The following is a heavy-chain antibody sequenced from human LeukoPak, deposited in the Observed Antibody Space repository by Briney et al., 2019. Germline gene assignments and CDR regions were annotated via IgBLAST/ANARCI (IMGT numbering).Heavy chain of an antibody. CDR2: INHSGST. V-gene: IGHV4-34*01. Sequence: PSETLSLTCAVYGGSFSGYYWSWIRQPPGKGLEWIGEINHSGSTNYNPSLKSRVTISVDTSKNQFSLKLKSVTAADTAVYYCARDEGFSDYVWGSSAAFDIWGRGTMVTVSS. CDR1: GGSFSGYY. J-gene: IGHJ3*02. CDR3: ARDEGFSDYVWGSSAAFDI. D-gene: IGHD3-16*01.